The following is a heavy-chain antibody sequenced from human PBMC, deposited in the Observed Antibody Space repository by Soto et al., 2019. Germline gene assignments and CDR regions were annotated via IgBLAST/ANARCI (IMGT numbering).Heavy chain of an antibody. V-gene: IGHV1-3*05. CDR3: ARGYWGGTAPNF. CDR1: GYTFTSYA. D-gene: IGHD2-21*01. J-gene: IGHJ4*02. Sequence: QVQLVQSGAEEKKPGASVKVSCKASGYTFTSYAMHWVRQAPGQRLEWMGWINAGNGNTKYSQKFQGRVTITRDTTADHGYIGAEQLESEGKAGDYWARGYWGGTAPNFRGQGTLVTVSS. CDR2: INAGNGNT.